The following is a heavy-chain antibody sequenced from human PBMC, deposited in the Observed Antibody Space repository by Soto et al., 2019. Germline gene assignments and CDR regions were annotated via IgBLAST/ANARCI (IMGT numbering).Heavy chain of an antibody. D-gene: IGHD3-22*01. CDR1: GGSISSSSYY. CDR2: IYYSGST. CDR3: AAMRVVVTTTIYYYYGMDV. Sequence: SETLSLTCTVSGGSISSSSYYWGWIRQPPGKGLEWIGSIYYSGSTYYNPSLKSRVTISVDTSKNQFSLKLSSVTAADTAVYYCAAMRVVVTTTIYYYYGMDVWGQGTTVTVSS. J-gene: IGHJ6*02. V-gene: IGHV4-39*01.